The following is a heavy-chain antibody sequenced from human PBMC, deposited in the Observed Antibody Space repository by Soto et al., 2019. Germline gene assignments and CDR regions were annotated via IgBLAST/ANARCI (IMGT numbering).Heavy chain of an antibody. J-gene: IGHJ5*02. CDR1: GYTVTGYY. V-gene: IGHV1-2*02. Sequence: ASVKVSCKASGYTVTGYYMHWGRQAPGQGLEWMGWINPNSGGTNYAQKFQGRVTMTRDTSISTAYMELSRLRSDDTAVYYCARVGSSSWSPENWFDPWGQGTLVTVSS. CDR3: ARVGSSSWSPENWFDP. D-gene: IGHD6-13*01. CDR2: INPNSGGT.